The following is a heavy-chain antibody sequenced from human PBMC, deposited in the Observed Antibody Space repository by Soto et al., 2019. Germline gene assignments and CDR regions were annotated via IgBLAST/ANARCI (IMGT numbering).Heavy chain of an antibody. CDR3: ARGKGGSSRGWYFDL. D-gene: IGHD6-13*01. V-gene: IGHV3-33*01. CDR2: IWYDGSNK. J-gene: IGHJ2*01. CDR1: GFTFSSYG. Sequence: QVQLVESGGGVVQPGRSLRLSCAASGFTFSSYGMHWVRQAPGKGLEWVAVIWYDGSNKYYADSVKGRFTISRDNSKNTRYLQMNSLRAEDTAVYYCARGKGGSSRGWYFDLWGRGTLVTVSS.